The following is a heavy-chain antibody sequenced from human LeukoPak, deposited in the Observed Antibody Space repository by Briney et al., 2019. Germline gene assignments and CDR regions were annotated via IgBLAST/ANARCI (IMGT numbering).Heavy chain of an antibody. V-gene: IGHV3-7*01. CDR2: IKQDGSKT. CDR1: GFTFSNYW. D-gene: IGHD6-13*01. Sequence: GGSLRLSCAASGFTFSNYWMNWVRQAPGKGLEWVANIKQDGSKTYYVDSVKGRFTISRDNAKNSLYLQMNSLRVEDTAVYYCASAVRQQQPWGQGTLVTVSS. CDR3: ASAVRQQQP. J-gene: IGHJ5*02.